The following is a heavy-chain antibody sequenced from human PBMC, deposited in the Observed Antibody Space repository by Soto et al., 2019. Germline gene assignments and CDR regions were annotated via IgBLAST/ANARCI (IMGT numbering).Heavy chain of an antibody. CDR1: GFTFSSYG. CDR3: AKGTRPNKITIFGVVNDYYYYYGMDV. J-gene: IGHJ6*02. CDR2: ISYDGSNK. D-gene: IGHD3-3*01. V-gene: IGHV3-30*18. Sequence: GSLRLSCAASGFTFSSYGMHWVRQAPGKGLEWVAVISYDGSNKYYADSVKGRFTISRDNSKNTLYLQMNSLRAEDTAVYYCAKGTRPNKITIFGVVNDYYYYYGMDVWGQGTTVTVSS.